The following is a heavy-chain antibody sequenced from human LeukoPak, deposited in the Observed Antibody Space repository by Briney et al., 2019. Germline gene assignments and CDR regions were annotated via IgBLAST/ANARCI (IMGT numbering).Heavy chain of an antibody. J-gene: IGHJ5*02. V-gene: IGHV3-15*01. CDR1: GFTFSNAW. CDR2: IKSKTDGETA. Sequence: GGSLRLSCAASGFTFSNAWMAWVRQVPGKGLEWLGRIKSKTDGETADYAAPVRGRFFISRDDRKDTLYVEINSLKTEDTGIYYCTIVLRPYRGSGYRNWFDPWGRGTLVTASS. CDR3: TIVLRPYRGSGYRNWFDP. D-gene: IGHD3-22*01.